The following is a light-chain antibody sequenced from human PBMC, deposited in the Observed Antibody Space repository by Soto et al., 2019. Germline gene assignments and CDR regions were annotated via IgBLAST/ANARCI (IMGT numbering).Light chain of an antibody. CDR2: DDC. CDR3: QVWDSRSDRVV. CDR1: NIGSKS. J-gene: IGLJ2*01. V-gene: IGLV3-21*02. Sequence: SYELTQPPSVSVAPGQTTRITCGGNNIGSKSVHWYQQMPGQAPVLVVYDDCDRPSGIPERFSGSNSGNTATLTISRVEAGDEADYYCQVWDSRSDRVVFGGGTKLTVL.